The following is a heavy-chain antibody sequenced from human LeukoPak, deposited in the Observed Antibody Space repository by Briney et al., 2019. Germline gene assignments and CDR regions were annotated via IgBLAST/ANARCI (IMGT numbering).Heavy chain of an antibody. V-gene: IGHV4-59*13. CDR1: GGSISSSNF. J-gene: IGHJ5*02. D-gene: IGHD2-2*01. CDR2: IYYSGSP. Sequence: PSETLSLTCTVSGGSISSSNFWGWIRQPPGKGLEWIGYIYYSGSPNYNPSLKSRVTISVDTSKNQFSLKLSSVTAADTAVYYCARDQDQGWFDPWGQGTLVTVSS. CDR3: ARDQDQGWFDP.